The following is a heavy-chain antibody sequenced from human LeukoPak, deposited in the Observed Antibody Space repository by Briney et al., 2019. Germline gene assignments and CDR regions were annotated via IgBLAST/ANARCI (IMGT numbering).Heavy chain of an antibody. J-gene: IGHJ4*02. CDR1: GFTFSIYD. V-gene: IGHV3-13*01. CDR2: IGTAGHT. CDR3: AREDASGLDY. D-gene: IGHD6-19*01. Sequence: GGSLRPSCAASGFTFSIYDMHWVRQAAGKGLEWVSGIGTAGHTYYSHSVEGRFTISRDNAKNSFYLHMNRLRVGDTAVYYCAREDASGLDYWGQGILVAVSS.